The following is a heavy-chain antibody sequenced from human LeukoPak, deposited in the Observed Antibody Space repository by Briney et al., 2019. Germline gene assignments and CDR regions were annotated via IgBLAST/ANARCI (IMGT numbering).Heavy chain of an antibody. D-gene: IGHD4-17*01. Sequence: GGSLRLSCAAAGFTFDDYGMHWVRQAPGKGLEWVSGSSWNSGSIGYADSVKGRFTISRDNVKNSLYLQMNSLRAEDTALYYCAKDTSPTVTNGGWFDPWGQGTLVTVSS. J-gene: IGHJ5*02. V-gene: IGHV3-9*01. CDR1: GFTFDDYG. CDR2: SSWNSGSI. CDR3: AKDTSPTVTNGGWFDP.